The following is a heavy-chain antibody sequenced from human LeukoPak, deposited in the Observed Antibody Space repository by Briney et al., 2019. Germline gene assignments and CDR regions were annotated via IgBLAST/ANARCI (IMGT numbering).Heavy chain of an antibody. Sequence: ASVKVSCKASGYTFTGYYVHWVRQAPGQGLEWMGWINPNSGGTNYAQKFQGRVTMTRDTSISTAYMELSRLRSDDTAVYYCARAYSSRTSPYNWFDPWGQGTLVTVSS. CDR3: ARAYSSRTSPYNWFDP. V-gene: IGHV1-2*02. CDR1: GYTFTGYY. J-gene: IGHJ5*02. CDR2: INPNSGGT. D-gene: IGHD6-13*01.